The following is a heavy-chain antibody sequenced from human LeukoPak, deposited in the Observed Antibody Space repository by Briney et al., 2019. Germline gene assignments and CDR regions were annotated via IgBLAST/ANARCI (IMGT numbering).Heavy chain of an antibody. V-gene: IGHV3-23*01. CDR2: ICDSGDKT. J-gene: IGHJ4*02. CDR3: ARDRSQTVIFDY. D-gene: IGHD4-11*01. Sequence: PVGALRVSCAASGFTFSDYVISWVPQALGEGVKSVSAICDSGDKTDYADSVRGRFTNNRDNYKDTLYLQMNSMRAEDTAVYYCARDRSQTVIFDYWGQGTLVTVSS. CDR1: GFTFSDYV.